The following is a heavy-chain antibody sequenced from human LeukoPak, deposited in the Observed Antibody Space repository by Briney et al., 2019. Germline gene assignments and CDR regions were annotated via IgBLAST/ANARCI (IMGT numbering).Heavy chain of an antibody. CDR1: GFTFSSYG. V-gene: IGHV3-30*02. CDR2: IQYDGSDK. D-gene: IGHD5-24*01. Sequence: GGSLRLPCAASGFTFSSYGMHWVRQAPGKGLEWVAFIQYDGSDKYYADSVKGRFTIPRDNSKNTLYLQMNSLRTEDTAVYYCRDPFDYWGQGTLVTVSS. CDR3: RDPFDY. J-gene: IGHJ4*02.